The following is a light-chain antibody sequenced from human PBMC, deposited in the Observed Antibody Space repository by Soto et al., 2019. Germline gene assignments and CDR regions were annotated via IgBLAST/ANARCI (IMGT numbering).Light chain of an antibody. J-gene: IGLJ2*01. Sequence: QSALTQPPSVSGSPGQSVTISCTGTSSDVGSYNRVSWYQQPPGTAPKLMIYEVSNRPSGVPDRFSGSKSGNTASLTISGLQAEDEADYYCSSYTSSSNFVLFGGGTKLPVL. V-gene: IGLV2-18*02. CDR3: SSYTSSSNFVL. CDR1: SSDVGSYNR. CDR2: EVS.